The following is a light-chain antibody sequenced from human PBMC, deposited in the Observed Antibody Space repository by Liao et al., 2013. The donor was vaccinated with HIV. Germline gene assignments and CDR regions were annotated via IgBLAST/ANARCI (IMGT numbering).Light chain of an antibody. CDR3: QAWDTSTAV. Sequence: SYELTQPPSVSVSPGQTATITCSGDTLDDKYAFWYQQRPGQSPVLVMYEDSQRPSGIPERFSGSNSGNTATLTISGTQAIDEADYYCQAWDTSTAVFGGGTKLTVL. V-gene: IGLV3-1*01. CDR2: EDS. J-gene: IGLJ3*02. CDR1: TLDDKY.